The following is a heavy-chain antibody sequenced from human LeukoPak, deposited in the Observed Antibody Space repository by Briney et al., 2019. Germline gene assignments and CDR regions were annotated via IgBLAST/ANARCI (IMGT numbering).Heavy chain of an antibody. CDR3: AKVRVDAYVSPNDY. CDR1: GFTFSSYE. J-gene: IGHJ4*02. Sequence: GGSLRLSCAASGFTFSSYEMNWVRQAPGMGLEWLAIISYDGSNKYYADSVKGRFTISRDNSRNTLYLQMNSLRAEDTALYYCAKVRVDAYVSPNDYWGQGTLVTVSS. V-gene: IGHV3-30*18. CDR2: ISYDGSNK. D-gene: IGHD3-16*01.